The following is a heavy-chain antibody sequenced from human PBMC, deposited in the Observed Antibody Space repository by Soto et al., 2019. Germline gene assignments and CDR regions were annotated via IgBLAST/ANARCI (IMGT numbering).Heavy chain of an antibody. D-gene: IGHD3-10*01. CDR3: AGGRGSGTGADGVITMVRGAGWFDP. Sequence: QVQLQQWGAGLLKPSETLSLTCAVYGGSFSGYYWSWIRQPPGKGLEWIGEINHSGSTNYNPSLKSRVTISVDTSKNQFSLKLSSVTAADTAVYYCAGGRGSGTGADGVITMVRGAGWFDPWGQGTLVTVSS. CDR2: INHSGST. J-gene: IGHJ5*02. V-gene: IGHV4-34*01. CDR1: GGSFSGYY.